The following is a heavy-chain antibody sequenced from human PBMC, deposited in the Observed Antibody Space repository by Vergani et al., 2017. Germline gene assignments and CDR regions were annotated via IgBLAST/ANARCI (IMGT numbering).Heavy chain of an antibody. CDR1: GGSISSGDYY. CDR2: IYYSGST. CDR3: ARFNSGYDIWFDP. V-gene: IGHV4-30-4*01. D-gene: IGHD5-12*01. J-gene: IGHJ5*02. Sequence: QVQLQESGPGLVKPSQTLSLTCTVSGGSISSGDYYWSWIRQPPGKGLEWIGYIYYSGSTYYNPSLKSRVTISVDTAKNQFSLKLSSVTAADTAVYYCARFNSGYDIWFDPWGQGTLVTVSS.